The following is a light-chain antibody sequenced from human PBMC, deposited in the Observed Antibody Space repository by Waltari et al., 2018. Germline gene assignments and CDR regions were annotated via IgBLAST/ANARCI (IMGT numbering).Light chain of an antibody. J-gene: IGLJ1*01. CDR2: DVS. Sequence: QSALTQPRPMSGSPGQSVTISCTGTSSDVAGYNYVSWYQQLPGKAPKLMIYDVSRRPSGVPDRFSGSKSGNTASLTISGLQADDEGDYYCYSYAGSYTYVFGTGTKVTVL. V-gene: IGLV2-11*01. CDR3: YSYAGSYTYV. CDR1: SSDVAGYNY.